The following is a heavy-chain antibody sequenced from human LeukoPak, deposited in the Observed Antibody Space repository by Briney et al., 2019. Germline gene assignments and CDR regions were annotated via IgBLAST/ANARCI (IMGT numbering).Heavy chain of an antibody. D-gene: IGHD3-22*01. CDR2: ISGSGGST. Sequence: GGSLRLSCAASGVTFSSNAMSWVRQAPGKGLEWVSAISGSGGSTYYADSVKGRFTISRDNSKNTLYLQMNSLRAEDTAVYYCAKFGYYDSSGHDAFDIWGQGTMVTVSS. CDR3: AKFGYYDSSGHDAFDI. V-gene: IGHV3-23*01. CDR1: GVTFSSNA. J-gene: IGHJ3*02.